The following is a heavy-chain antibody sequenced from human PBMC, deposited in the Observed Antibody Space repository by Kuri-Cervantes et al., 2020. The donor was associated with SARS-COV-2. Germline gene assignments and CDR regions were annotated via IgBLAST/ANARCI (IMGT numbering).Heavy chain of an antibody. Sequence: ESLKISCAVSGYSISSGYYWGWIRQPPGKGLEWIGSIYHSGSTNYNPSLKSRVTISVDTSKNQFSLKLSSVTAADTAVYYCARDITIFGVVTENWFDPWGQGTLVTVSS. V-gene: IGHV4-38-2*02. CDR3: ARDITIFGVVTENWFDP. CDR1: GYSISSGYY. CDR2: IYHSGST. D-gene: IGHD3-3*01. J-gene: IGHJ5*02.